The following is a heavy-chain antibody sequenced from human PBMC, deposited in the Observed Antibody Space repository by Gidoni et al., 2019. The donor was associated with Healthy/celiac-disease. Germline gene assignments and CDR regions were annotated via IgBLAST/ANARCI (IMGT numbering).Heavy chain of an antibody. J-gene: IGHJ2*01. V-gene: IGHV1-69*01. CDR3: ARMDRLAVVARHWYFDL. CDR1: VGTFSSYA. CDR2: IIPIFGTA. Sequence: QVQRVQSGAEVKKPGSSVKFSCKASVGTFSSYAISWVRQAPGQGLEWLGGIIPIFGTANYAQKFQGRVTITADESTSTAYMELSSLRSEDTTVYYCARMDRLAVVARHWYFDLWGRGTLVTVSS. D-gene: IGHD2-15*01.